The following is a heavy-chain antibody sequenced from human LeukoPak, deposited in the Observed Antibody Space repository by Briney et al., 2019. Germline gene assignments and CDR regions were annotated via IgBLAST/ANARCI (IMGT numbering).Heavy chain of an antibody. J-gene: IGHJ4*03. CDR1: GFTFGNYA. CDR3: AKATQRYCTGGTCYPLDY. D-gene: IGHD2-8*02. Sequence: GSLRLSCAASGFTFGNYAMAWVRQSPGKGLEWVSCITDIGKNTYHTDSVKGRFTISRDNSKNTLSLQMNSLRVEDTAVYYCAKATQRYCTGGTCYPLDYWGQGTTVTVSS. V-gene: IGHV3-23*01. CDR2: ITDIGKNT.